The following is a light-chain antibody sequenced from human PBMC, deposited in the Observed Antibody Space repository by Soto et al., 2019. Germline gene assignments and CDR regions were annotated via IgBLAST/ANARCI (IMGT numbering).Light chain of an antibody. CDR1: QSVSSN. Sequence: EIVMTQSPATLSVSPGERATLSCRASQSVSSNLDWYQQKPGQAPRLLIYGASTRATGFPARFSGSGSGTEFTLTINSLQSDDFAVYYCQQYYNWPRTFGQGTKVEIK. V-gene: IGKV3-15*01. J-gene: IGKJ1*01. CDR3: QQYYNWPRT. CDR2: GAS.